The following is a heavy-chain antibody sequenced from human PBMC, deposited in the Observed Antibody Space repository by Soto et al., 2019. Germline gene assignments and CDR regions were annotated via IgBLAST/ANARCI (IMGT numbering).Heavy chain of an antibody. CDR3: AKASSGYQKAYYYGMDV. D-gene: IGHD3-22*01. CDR2: ISGSGGST. V-gene: IGHV3-23*01. CDR1: GLTFSSYA. J-gene: IGHJ6*02. Sequence: GGSLRPSCAASGLTFSSYAMSWVRQAPGKGLEWVSAISGSGGSTYYADSVKGRFTISRDNSKNTLYLQMNSLRAEDTAVYYCAKASSGYQKAYYYGMDVWGQGTTVTVSS.